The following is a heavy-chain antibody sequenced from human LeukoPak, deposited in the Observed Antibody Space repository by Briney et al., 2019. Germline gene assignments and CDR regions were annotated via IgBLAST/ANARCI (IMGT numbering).Heavy chain of an antibody. D-gene: IGHD6-13*01. CDR2: ISGHSGNT. CDR3: AREGAAAGTAVDY. V-gene: IGHV1-18*01. CDR1: GYIFSNYG. J-gene: IGHJ4*02. Sequence: ASVKVSCKASGYIFSNYGITWVRQAPGHGLEWMGWISGHSGNTNYAQKFQDRATMTTDTSTSTAYMELSSLRSEDTAVYYCAREGAAAGTAVDYWGQGTLVTVSS.